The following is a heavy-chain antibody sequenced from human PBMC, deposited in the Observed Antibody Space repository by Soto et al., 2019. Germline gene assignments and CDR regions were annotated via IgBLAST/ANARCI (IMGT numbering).Heavy chain of an antibody. J-gene: IGHJ4*02. V-gene: IGHV4-34*01. Sequence: PSETLSLTCAVYGVSFSGYYWSWLRQPPGKGLEWIGEINHSGSTNYNPSLKSRVTISVDTSKNQFSLKLSSVTAADTAVYYCARDWGQTYYYDSSGYRPFDYWGQGTVVTVSS. D-gene: IGHD3-22*01. CDR3: ARDWGQTYYYDSSGYRPFDY. CDR1: GVSFSGYY. CDR2: INHSGST.